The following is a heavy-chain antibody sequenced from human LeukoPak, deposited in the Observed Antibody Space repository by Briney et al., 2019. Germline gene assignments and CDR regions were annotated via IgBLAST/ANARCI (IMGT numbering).Heavy chain of an antibody. CDR3: ARGLGCSSTSCYLGPLGYYYYMDV. CDR2: IYYSGST. Sequence: PSETLSFTCTVSGGSISSGDYYWSWIRQPPGRGLEWIGYIYYSGSTYYNPSLKSRVTISVDTSKNQFSLKLSSVTAADTAVYYCARGLGCSSTSCYLGPLGYYYYMDVWGKGTTVTVSS. D-gene: IGHD2-2*01. J-gene: IGHJ6*03. V-gene: IGHV4-30-4*08. CDR1: GGSISSGDYY.